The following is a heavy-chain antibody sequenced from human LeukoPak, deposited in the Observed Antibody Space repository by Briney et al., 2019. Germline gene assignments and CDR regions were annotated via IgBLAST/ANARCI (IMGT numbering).Heavy chain of an antibody. J-gene: IGHJ6*02. CDR2: ISANNVNT. V-gene: IGHV1-18*01. D-gene: IGHD6-19*01. CDR3: ARDPNIAVAGPLHYYYYGMDV. Sequence: ASVKVSCKASGYTFTSYGISWVRQAPGQGLEWMGWISANNVNTNYAQKLQGRVTMTTDTSTSTAYMELRSLRSDDTAVYYCARDPNIAVAGPLHYYYYGMDVWGQGTTVTVSS. CDR1: GYTFTSYG.